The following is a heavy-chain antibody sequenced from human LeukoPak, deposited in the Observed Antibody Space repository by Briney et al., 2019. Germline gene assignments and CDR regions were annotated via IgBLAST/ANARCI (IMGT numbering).Heavy chain of an antibody. CDR3: VRGASNGFDP. Sequence: GGSLRLSCAASGFTFSTSDMHWVRQPIGKGLEWVSGIGTVGDMYYLGSVKGRFTISREDAKNSLYLQMNSLRAGDTAVYYCVRGASNGFDPWGQGTLVTVSS. J-gene: IGHJ5*02. CDR2: IGTVGDM. V-gene: IGHV3-13*01. CDR1: GFTFSTSD.